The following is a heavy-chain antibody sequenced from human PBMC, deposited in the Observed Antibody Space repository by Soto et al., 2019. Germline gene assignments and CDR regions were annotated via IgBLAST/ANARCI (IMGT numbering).Heavy chain of an antibody. CDR1: GFTFSSYA. CDR2: ISGSGGST. J-gene: IGHJ6*03. V-gene: IGHV3-23*01. D-gene: IGHD2-2*02. Sequence: GGSLRLSCAASGFTFSSYAMSWVRQAPGKGLEWVSAISGSGGSTYYADSVKGRSTISRDNSKNTLYLQMNSLRAEDTAVYYCAKRYCSSTSCYTSAYYYYMDVWGKGTTVTVSS. CDR3: AKRYCSSTSCYTSAYYYYMDV.